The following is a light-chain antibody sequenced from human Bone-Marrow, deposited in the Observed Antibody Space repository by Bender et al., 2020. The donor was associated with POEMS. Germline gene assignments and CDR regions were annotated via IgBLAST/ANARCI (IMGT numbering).Light chain of an antibody. Sequence: SYELTQPPSVSVSPGQTARIPCSGDALPNQYAYWPQQKPGQAPMLIIYRDSKRPSGIPERFSGSNSGNTATLTFTGTQAMDEADYYCQAWDSSTAIFGGGTKLTVL. J-gene: IGLJ2*01. V-gene: IGLV3-1*01. CDR2: RDS. CDR3: QAWDSSTAI. CDR1: ALPNQY.